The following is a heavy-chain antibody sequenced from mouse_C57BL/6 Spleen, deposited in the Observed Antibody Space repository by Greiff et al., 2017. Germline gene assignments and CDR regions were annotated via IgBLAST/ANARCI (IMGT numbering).Heavy chain of an antibody. V-gene: IGHV1-39*01. CDR1: GYTFTDYN. D-gene: IGHD2-5*01. J-gene: IGHJ3*01. CDR2: INPNNGTT. Sequence: VQLQQSGPELVKPGASVKMSCKASGYTFTDYNMNWVKQSNGKGLEWIGEINPNNGTTSYNQKFKGKATLTVDKSSSTAYMQLNSLTSEDSAVYYCATSYSKKAFAYWGQGTLVTVSA. CDR3: ATSYSKKAFAY.